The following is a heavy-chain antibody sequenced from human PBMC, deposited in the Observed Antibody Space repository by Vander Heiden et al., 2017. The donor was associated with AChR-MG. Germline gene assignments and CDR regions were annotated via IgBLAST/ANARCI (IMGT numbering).Heavy chain of an antibody. CDR2: ISSSGSTI. J-gene: IGHJ6*02. CDR1: GFTFRAYY. Sequence: QVQLVESGGGLVKPGGSLRLSCAASGFTFRAYYMSWIRQAPGKGLEWVSYISSSGSTIYYADSVKGRFTISRDNAKNSLYLQMNSLRAEDTAVYYCARDSSGSHYYYYGMDVWGQGTTVTVSS. V-gene: IGHV3-11*01. CDR3: ARDSSGSHYYYYGMDV. D-gene: IGHD6-19*01.